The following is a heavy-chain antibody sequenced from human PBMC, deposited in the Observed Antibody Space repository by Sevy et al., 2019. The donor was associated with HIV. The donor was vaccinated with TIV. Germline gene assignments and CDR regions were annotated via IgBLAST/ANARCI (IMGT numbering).Heavy chain of an antibody. V-gene: IGHV3-15*01. Sequence: GGSLRLSCAASGFTFSNAWMSWVRQAPGKGLEWVGRIKSKTDGGTTDYAAPVKGRFTISRDDSKTTLYLQMNSLKTEDTAVYYCTTGGDFWSGYYGLNYWGQGTLVTVSS. D-gene: IGHD3-3*01. CDR2: IKSKTDGGTT. J-gene: IGHJ4*02. CDR1: GFTFSNAW. CDR3: TTGGDFWSGYYGLNY.